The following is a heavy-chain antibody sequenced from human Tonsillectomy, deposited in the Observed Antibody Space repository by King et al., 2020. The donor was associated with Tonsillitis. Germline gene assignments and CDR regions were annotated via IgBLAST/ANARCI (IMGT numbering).Heavy chain of an antibody. V-gene: IGHV3-53*01. CDR1: GFIVSSNF. J-gene: IGHJ5*01. Sequence: VQLVESGGGLIQPGGSLRLSCAASGFIVSSNFMSWVRQAPGKGLEWVSVIYSGGSSYYADSVKGRFTISRDNSRNTVYLQMNSLRAEDTAVYYCARGPDSGYEYARFASWGQGTLVTVSS. CDR2: IYSGGSS. CDR3: ARGPDSGYEYARFAS. D-gene: IGHD5-12*01.